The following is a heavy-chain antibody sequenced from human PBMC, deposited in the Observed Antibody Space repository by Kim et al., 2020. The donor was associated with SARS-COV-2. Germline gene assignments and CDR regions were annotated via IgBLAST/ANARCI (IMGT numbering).Heavy chain of an antibody. CDR3: AKGYYYDSDGYYPDFFRK. Sequence: GGSLRLSCAASGFIFTKYGMHWVRQAPGKGLEWVAIISYDGSGKYYADSVKGRFTISRDNSKNTLSLQMNSLRAEDTASYYCAKGYYYDSDGYYPDFFRKWGQGTLVVVSS. V-gene: IGHV3-30*18. D-gene: IGHD3-22*01. CDR1: GFIFTKYG. J-gene: IGHJ4*02. CDR2: ISYDGSGK.